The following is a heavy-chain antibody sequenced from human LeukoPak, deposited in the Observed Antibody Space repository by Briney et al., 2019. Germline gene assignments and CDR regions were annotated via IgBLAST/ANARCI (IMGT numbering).Heavy chain of an antibody. CDR2: IYYSGST. V-gene: IGHV4-31*03. J-gene: IGHJ6*02. CDR1: GGSISSGGYY. D-gene: IGHD2-2*01. Sequence: SQTLSLTCTVSGGSISSGGYYWSWIRQHPGKGLEWIGYIYYSGSTYYNPSLKSRVTISVDTSKNQFSLKLSSVTAADTAVYYCAREGPIGYCSSTSCYGMDVWGQGTMVTVSS. CDR3: AREGPIGYCSSTSCYGMDV.